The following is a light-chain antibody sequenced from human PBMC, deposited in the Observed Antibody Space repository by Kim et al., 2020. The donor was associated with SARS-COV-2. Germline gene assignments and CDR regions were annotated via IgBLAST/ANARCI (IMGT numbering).Light chain of an antibody. V-gene: IGKV1-39*01. CDR1: QSINSY. CDR3: QQSFSTPYT. CDR2: AAS. Sequence: GDRVTITCRASQSINSYLNWYQQKPGKAPKLLIYAASSLQGGVPSKFSGSGSGTDFTLTISSLQPEDFATYYCQQSFSTPYTFGQGTKLEI. J-gene: IGKJ2*01.